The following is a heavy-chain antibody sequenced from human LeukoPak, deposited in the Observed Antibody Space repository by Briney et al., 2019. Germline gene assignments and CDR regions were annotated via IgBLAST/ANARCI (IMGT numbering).Heavy chain of an antibody. V-gene: IGHV3-53*01. D-gene: IGHD1/OR15-1a*01. CDR3: VRDVDSTYWNNFDW. CDR1: GFAFSNYN. Sequence: GGSLRLSCAASGFAFSNYNMNWVRQAPGKGLEWVSLIYAGGSTYYADSVKGRFTISRDNSENRLYLQMNSLRAEDTAVYYCVRDVDSTYWNNFDWWGQGTLVTVSS. J-gene: IGHJ4*02. CDR2: IYAGGST.